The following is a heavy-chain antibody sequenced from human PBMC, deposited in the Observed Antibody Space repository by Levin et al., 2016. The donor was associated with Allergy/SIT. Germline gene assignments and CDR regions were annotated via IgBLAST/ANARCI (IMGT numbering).Heavy chain of an antibody. CDR1: GGSIRGTPYY. J-gene: IGHJ4*02. Sequence: SETLSLTCTVSGGSIRGTPYYWGWIRQPPGEGLEWIGSVHYSGSTFKNPSLKSRLTISVDTSNNQFSLKLNSVTAADTALYYCARGSGSYPFDSWGQGTLVTVSS. CDR2: VHYSGST. CDR3: ARGSGSYPFDS. V-gene: IGHV4-39*01. D-gene: IGHD3-10*01.